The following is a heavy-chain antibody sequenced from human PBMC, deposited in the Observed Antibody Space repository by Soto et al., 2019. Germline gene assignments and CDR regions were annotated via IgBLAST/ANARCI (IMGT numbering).Heavy chain of an antibody. CDR1: GYSFTDYW. V-gene: IGHV5-51*01. CDR2: IYPGDSDA. D-gene: IGHD3-9*01. J-gene: IGHJ4*02. Sequence: PGASLKISCQSSGYSFTDYWIGWVRQMPGKGLEWMGIIYPGDSDARYSPSFQGQVTISVDTSINTAFLRWNSLTASDTAMYYCARQADYNILTGYFYYFDYWGQGSLVTVSS. CDR3: ARQADYNILTGYFYYFDY.